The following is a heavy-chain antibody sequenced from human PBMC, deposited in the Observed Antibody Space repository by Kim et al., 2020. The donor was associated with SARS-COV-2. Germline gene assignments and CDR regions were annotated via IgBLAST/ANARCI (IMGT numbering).Heavy chain of an antibody. J-gene: IGHJ4*02. V-gene: IGHV3-66*01. D-gene: IGHD6-19*01. CDR2: IYSGGST. Sequence: GGSLRLSCAASGFTVSSNYMSWVRQAPGKGLEWVSVIYSGGSTYYADSVKGRFTISRDNSKNTLYLQMNSLRAEDTAVYYCARYYGKQWLATPYYFDYWGQGTLVTVSS. CDR3: ARYYGKQWLATPYYFDY. CDR1: GFTVSSNY.